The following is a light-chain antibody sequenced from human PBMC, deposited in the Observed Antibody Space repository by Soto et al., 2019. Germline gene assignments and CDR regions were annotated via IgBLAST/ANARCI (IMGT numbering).Light chain of an antibody. CDR3: QQYNNWPT. J-gene: IGKJ1*01. Sequence: EIVITQSPATLSVSPGERATRSCRASQSVSSNLAWYQQKPGQAPRLLIYGASTRATGIPARFSGSGSGTEFTLTISSLQSEDFAVYCCQQYNNWPTFGQGTKVDI. CDR1: QSVSSN. V-gene: IGKV3-15*01. CDR2: GAS.